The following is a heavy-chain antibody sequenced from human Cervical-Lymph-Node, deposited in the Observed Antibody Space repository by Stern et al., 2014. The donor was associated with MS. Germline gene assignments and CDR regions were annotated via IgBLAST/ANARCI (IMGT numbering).Heavy chain of an antibody. J-gene: IGHJ4*02. V-gene: IGHV1-2*06. CDR3: AREATRIVVGIDY. CDR1: GYTFTAFF. CDR2: LNPNSDDP. Sequence: VQLVESGTKMQKPGASVKVSCKASGYTFTAFFIHWVRQVPGQGLEWMGLLNPNSDDPTYAQNFQDRVTLTRYTSIGTASLELSRLTSADTAVYYCAREATRIVVGIDYWGQGTQVTVSS. D-gene: IGHD3-22*01.